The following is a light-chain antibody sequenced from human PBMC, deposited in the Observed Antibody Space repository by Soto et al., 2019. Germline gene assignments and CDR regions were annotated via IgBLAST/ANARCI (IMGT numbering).Light chain of an antibody. CDR2: KAS. V-gene: IGKV1-5*03. CDR3: QQYNSYS. CDR1: QTISSW. J-gene: IGKJ1*01. Sequence: DIQMTQSPSTLSGSVGDRVTIICRASQTISSWLAWYQQKPGKAPKLLIYKASTLKSGVPSRFSGSGSGTEFTLTISSLQPDDFATYYCQQYNSYSFGQGTNVDIK.